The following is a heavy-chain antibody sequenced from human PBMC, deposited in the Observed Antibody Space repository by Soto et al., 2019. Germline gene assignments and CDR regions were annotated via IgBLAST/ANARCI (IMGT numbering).Heavy chain of an antibody. Sequence: EVQLVESGGGLVKPGGSLRLSCAASGFTFSSYSMNWVRQAPGKGLEWVSSISSSSSYIYYADSVKGRFTISRDNAKNSLYLQMNSLRAEDTAVYDCARDLYSSSSPPFDYWGQGTLVTVSS. CDR1: GFTFSSYS. CDR3: ARDLYSSSSPPFDY. V-gene: IGHV3-21*01. CDR2: ISSSSSYI. J-gene: IGHJ4*02. D-gene: IGHD6-6*01.